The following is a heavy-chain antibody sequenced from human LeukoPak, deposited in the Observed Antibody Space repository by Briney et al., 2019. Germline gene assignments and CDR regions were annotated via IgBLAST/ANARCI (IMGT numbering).Heavy chain of an antibody. CDR1: GFTFSSYA. Sequence: GGSLRLSCAASGFTFSSYAMHWVRQAPGKGLEWVAVISYDGSNKYYADSVKGRFTISRDNSKNTLYLQMNSLRAEDTALYYCAKGQQGFDYWGQGTLVTVSS. D-gene: IGHD6-13*01. CDR3: AKGQQGFDY. J-gene: IGHJ4*02. V-gene: IGHV3-30*04. CDR2: ISYDGSNK.